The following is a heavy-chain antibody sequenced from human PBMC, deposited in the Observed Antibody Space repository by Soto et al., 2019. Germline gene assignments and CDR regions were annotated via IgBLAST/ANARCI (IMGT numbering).Heavy chain of an antibody. CDR3: ARVGGGYYDSSGYYFGY. CDR1: GGSISSYY. J-gene: IGHJ4*02. CDR2: IYYSGST. Sequence: SETLSLTCTVSGGSISSYYWSWIRQPPGKGLEWIGCIYYSGSTNYNPSLKSRVTISVDTSKNQFSLKLSSVTAADTAVYYCARVGGGYYDSSGYYFGYWGQGTLVTVSS. V-gene: IGHV4-59*01. D-gene: IGHD3-22*01.